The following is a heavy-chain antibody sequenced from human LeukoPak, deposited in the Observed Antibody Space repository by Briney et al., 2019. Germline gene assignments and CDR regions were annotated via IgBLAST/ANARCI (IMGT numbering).Heavy chain of an antibody. Sequence: ASVKVSCKASGYTFTRYGISWVRQAPGQGLEWMGWINTYNGNTNYAQKFQGRVTMSTDTSTGTAYMELRSLRSDDTAVYYCARRGRIVMVTAIPKDDAFDIWGQGTMVTVSS. CDR1: GYTFTRYG. J-gene: IGHJ3*02. CDR3: ARRGRIVMVTAIPKDDAFDI. D-gene: IGHD2-21*02. V-gene: IGHV1-18*01. CDR2: INTYNGNT.